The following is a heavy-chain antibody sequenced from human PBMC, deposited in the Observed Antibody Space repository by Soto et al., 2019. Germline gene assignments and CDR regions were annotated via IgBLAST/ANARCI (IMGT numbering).Heavy chain of an antibody. CDR1: GFTFTSSA. V-gene: IGHV1-58*01. CDR3: AADLITMIGSRNGMDV. CDR2: IVVGSGNT. Sequence: GASVKVSCKASGFTFTSSAVQWVRQARGQRLEWIGWIVVGSGNTNYAQKFQERVTITRDMSTSTAYMELSSLRSEDTAVYYCAADLITMIGSRNGMDVWGQGTTVTVSS. D-gene: IGHD3-22*01. J-gene: IGHJ6*02.